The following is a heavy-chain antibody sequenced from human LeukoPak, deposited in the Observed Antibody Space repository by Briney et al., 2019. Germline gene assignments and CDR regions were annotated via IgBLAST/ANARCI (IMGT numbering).Heavy chain of an antibody. Sequence: ASVKVSCKASGYTFTNYDINWVRPATGQGLVWMGWMNPNSGNTGYAQKFQGRVTMTRNTSISTAYMELSSLRSEDTAVYYCARPNSSRTNYYMDVWGKGTTVTISS. V-gene: IGHV1-8*02. CDR1: GYTFTNYD. CDR2: MNPNSGNT. J-gene: IGHJ6*03. CDR3: ARPNSSRTNYYMDV. D-gene: IGHD6-13*01.